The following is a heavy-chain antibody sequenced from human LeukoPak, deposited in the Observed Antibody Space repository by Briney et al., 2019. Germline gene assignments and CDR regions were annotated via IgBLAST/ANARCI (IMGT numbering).Heavy chain of an antibody. J-gene: IGHJ4*02. CDR3: TRSRRVYCGGDCYSFDY. D-gene: IGHD2-21*02. V-gene: IGHV3-49*03. Sequence: GGSLRLSCTVSGFTFGDYGMSWFRQAPGKGLEWVGFIRSKAYGGTTEYAASVKGGFTISRDDSKSIAYLQMNSLKTEDTAVYYCTRSRRVYCGGDCYSFDYWGQGTLVTVSS. CDR1: GFTFGDYG. CDR2: IRSKAYGGTT.